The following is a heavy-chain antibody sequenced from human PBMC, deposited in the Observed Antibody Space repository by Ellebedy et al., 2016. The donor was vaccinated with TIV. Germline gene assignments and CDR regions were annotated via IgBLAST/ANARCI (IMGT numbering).Heavy chain of an antibody. Sequence: GESLKISCAASGFTFSSYAMSWVRQAPGKGLEWVSAISGSGGSTYYADSVKGRFTISRDDSKNTLYLQMNSLKTEDTAVYYCTTDLLRERPNWGIRSFDYWGQGTLVTVSS. CDR3: TTDLLRERPNWGIRSFDY. CDR2: ISGSGGST. V-gene: IGHV3-23*01. J-gene: IGHJ4*02. CDR1: GFTFSSYA. D-gene: IGHD7-27*01.